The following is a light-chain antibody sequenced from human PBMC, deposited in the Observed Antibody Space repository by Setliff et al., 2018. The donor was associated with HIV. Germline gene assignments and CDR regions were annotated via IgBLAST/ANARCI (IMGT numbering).Light chain of an antibody. CDR3: TSYTINTLYV. Sequence: QSALTQPASVSGSPGQAITISCTGTSGDIGRYYYVSWYQQLPGKAPKLIMYDVSHRPSGVSTRFSGSKSGDTASLTISGLQAEDEAHYYCTSYTINTLYVFGSGTKVTVL. CDR1: SGDIGRYYY. V-gene: IGLV2-14*03. J-gene: IGLJ1*01. CDR2: DVS.